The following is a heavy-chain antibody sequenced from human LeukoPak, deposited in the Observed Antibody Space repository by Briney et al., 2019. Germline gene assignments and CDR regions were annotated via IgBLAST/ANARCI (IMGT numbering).Heavy chain of an antibody. D-gene: IGHD3-3*01. V-gene: IGHV4-4*07. J-gene: IGHJ5*02. CDR3: ARGFDQQYFDFWSGYVNWFDP. Sequence: SETLSLTCTVSGGSISSYYWSWIRQPAGKGLEWIGRIYTSGSTNYNPSLKSRVTMSVDTSKNQFSLKLSSVTAADTAVYYCARGFDQQYFDFWSGYVNWFDPWGQGTLVTVSS. CDR1: GGSISSYY. CDR2: IYTSGST.